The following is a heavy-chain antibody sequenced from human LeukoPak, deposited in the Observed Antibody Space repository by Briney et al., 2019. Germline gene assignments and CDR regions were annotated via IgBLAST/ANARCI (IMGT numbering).Heavy chain of an antibody. CDR2: INHSGST. J-gene: IGHJ4*02. CDR3: ARPGLAYCGGDCYSSDGYYFDY. V-gene: IGHV4-34*01. Sequence: SETLSLTCAVYGEYFSTYYYSWIRQPPGKGLEWIGEINHSGSTNYNPSLKSRLTISVDMSKKQFFLRLSSVTAADTAMYYCARPGLAYCGGDCYSSDGYYFDYWGQGTLVTVSS. CDR1: GEYFSTYY. D-gene: IGHD2-21*01.